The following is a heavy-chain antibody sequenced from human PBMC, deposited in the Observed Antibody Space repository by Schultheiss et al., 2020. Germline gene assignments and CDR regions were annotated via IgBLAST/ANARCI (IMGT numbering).Heavy chain of an antibody. D-gene: IGHD6-19*01. V-gene: IGHV4-34*01. Sequence: SQTLSLTCTVSGGSISSAAYYWSWIRQPPGKGLEWIGEINHSGSTNYNPSLKSRVTISVDTSKNQFSLKLSSVTAADTAVYYCARGYRGWQNWFDPWGQGTLVTVSS. CDR2: INHSGST. CDR1: GGSISSAAYY. J-gene: IGHJ5*02. CDR3: ARGYRGWQNWFDP.